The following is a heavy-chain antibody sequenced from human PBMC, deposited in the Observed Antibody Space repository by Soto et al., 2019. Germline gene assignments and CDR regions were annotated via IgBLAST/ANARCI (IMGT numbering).Heavy chain of an antibody. CDR3: ARSVEGHFDY. CDR2: ITSDTKTI. V-gene: IGHV3-48*02. CDR1: GLTLSVYS. D-gene: IGHD6-19*01. Sequence: EVQLVESGGALVQRGGSLRLPCVASGLTLSVYSMNWGRQSPGKGLEWFSYITSDTKTIKYADSGKGRFTSARDNAKNSVYLQMNSLRDEDTAVYYCARSVEGHFDYWGQGTVVTVSS. J-gene: IGHJ4*02.